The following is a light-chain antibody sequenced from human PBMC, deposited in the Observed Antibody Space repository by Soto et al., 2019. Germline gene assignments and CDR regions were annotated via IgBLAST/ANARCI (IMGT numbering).Light chain of an antibody. Sequence: QSVLTQPPSVSAAPGQKVTISCSGSSSNIGNNYVSWYQQLPGTAPKLLIYDNNKRPSGIPDRFSGSKSGTSATLGITGLQTGDEADYFCGSYAGSNTWVFGGGTKLTVL. CDR2: DNN. V-gene: IGLV1-51*01. CDR3: GSYAGSNTWV. CDR1: SSNIGNNY. J-gene: IGLJ3*02.